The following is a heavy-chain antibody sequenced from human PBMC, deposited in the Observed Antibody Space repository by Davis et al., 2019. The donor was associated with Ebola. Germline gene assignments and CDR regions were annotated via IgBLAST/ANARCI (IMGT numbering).Heavy chain of an antibody. CDR2: ISSNGGST. Sequence: GESLKISCAASGFTFSSYAMRWVRQAPGKGLEYVSAISSNGGSTYYANSVKGRFTISRDNSKNTLYLQMGSLRAEDMAVYYCARDPASAVAGTGAFDIWGQGTMVTVSS. CDR3: ARDPASAVAGTGAFDI. CDR1: GFTFSSYA. V-gene: IGHV3-64*01. D-gene: IGHD6-19*01. J-gene: IGHJ3*02.